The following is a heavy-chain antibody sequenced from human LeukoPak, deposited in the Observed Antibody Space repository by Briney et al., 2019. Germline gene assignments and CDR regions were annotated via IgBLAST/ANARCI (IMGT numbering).Heavy chain of an antibody. J-gene: IGHJ4*02. Sequence: GESLKISCQGSGYRFTSYSITWVRQMPGKGLEWMGRIDPSDSHTNYGPSFQGHVTISADKSISTAYLQWSSLKASDTAMYYCARYCSSSSCPIDFWGQGTLVTVPS. CDR3: ARYCSSSSCPIDF. V-gene: IGHV5-10-1*01. D-gene: IGHD2-2*01. CDR2: IDPSDSHT. CDR1: GYRFTSYS.